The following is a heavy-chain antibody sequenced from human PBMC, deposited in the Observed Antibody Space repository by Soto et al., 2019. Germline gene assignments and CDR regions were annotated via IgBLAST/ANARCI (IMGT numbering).Heavy chain of an antibody. CDR2: ISGSGGST. Sequence: EVQLLESGGGLVQPGGSLRLSCAASKFTFSNYVMSWVRQAPGKGLEWVSAISGSGGSTYYADSVKGRFTVSRDNSNNTLYLQMNSLRVGDTAVYYCAKDSPPNYDSSGYSTRWGQGTLVTVSS. CDR3: AKDSPPNYDSSGYSTR. J-gene: IGHJ4*02. CDR1: KFTFSNYV. V-gene: IGHV3-23*01. D-gene: IGHD3-22*01.